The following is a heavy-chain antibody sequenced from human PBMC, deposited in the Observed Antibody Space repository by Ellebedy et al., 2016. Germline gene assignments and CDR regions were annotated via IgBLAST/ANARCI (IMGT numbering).Heavy chain of an antibody. J-gene: IGHJ4*02. CDR1: GFTFSSYA. CDR3: ARDIDYYGSGSLDY. Sequence: GESLKISCAASGFTFSSYAMHWVRQAPGKGLEWAAVISYDGSNKYYADSVKGRFTISRDNSKNTLYLQMNSLRAEDTAVYYCARDIDYYGSGSLDYWGQGTLVTVSS. D-gene: IGHD3-10*01. V-gene: IGHV3-30*04. CDR2: ISYDGSNK.